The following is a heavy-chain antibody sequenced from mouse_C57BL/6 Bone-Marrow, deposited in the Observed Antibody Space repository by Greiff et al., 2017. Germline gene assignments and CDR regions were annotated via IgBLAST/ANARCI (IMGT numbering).Heavy chain of an antibody. J-gene: IGHJ3*01. CDR1: GYTFTSYG. CDR2: IYPRSGNT. V-gene: IGHV1-81*01. D-gene: IGHD3-2*02. Sequence: QVQLQQSGAELARPGASVKLSCKASGYTFTSYGISWVKQRTGQGLEWIGEIYPRSGNTYYNEKFKGKATLTADKSSSTVYMELRSLTSEDSAVYFCARGQLRLRPFFAYWGQGTLVTVSA. CDR3: ARGQLRLRPFFAY.